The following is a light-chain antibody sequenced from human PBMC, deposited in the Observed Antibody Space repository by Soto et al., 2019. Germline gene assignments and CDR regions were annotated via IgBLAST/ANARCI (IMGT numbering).Light chain of an antibody. V-gene: IGKV3-15*01. CDR1: QSVTNSN. Sequence: EIVMTQSPATLSVSPGERATLSCRASQSVTNSNLAWYQQKLGQAPRLLIYGVSTRATGVPARFSGSGSGTEFTLTISSQQSEDFAVYYCQQYSSWPLTFGGGTKVEIK. CDR3: QQYSSWPLT. CDR2: GVS. J-gene: IGKJ4*01.